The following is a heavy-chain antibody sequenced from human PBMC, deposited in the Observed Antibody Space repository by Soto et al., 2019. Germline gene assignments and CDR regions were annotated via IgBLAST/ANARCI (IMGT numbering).Heavy chain of an antibody. Sequence: QVQLQHWGVGLLKPSETLSLTCAVYGGSFSGYYWSWIRQPPGKGLEWIGEINHSGSTNYNPSLKSRVTMSVDTSKNQFSLKLSSVTAADTAVYYCARGGDYDFWWGAHNFCYYMDVWGKGTTVTVSS. CDR1: GGSFSGYY. CDR3: ARGGDYDFWWGAHNFCYYMDV. D-gene: IGHD3-3*01. J-gene: IGHJ6*03. V-gene: IGHV4-34*01. CDR2: INHSGST.